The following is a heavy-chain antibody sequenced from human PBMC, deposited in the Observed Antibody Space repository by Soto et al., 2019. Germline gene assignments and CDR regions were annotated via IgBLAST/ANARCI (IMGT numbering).Heavy chain of an antibody. CDR1: GGSISSGGFC. CDR3: ARTPVINYDESAYPNWFDS. Sequence: TSETLSLTCTVSGGSISSGGFCWTWIRQSPGKGLECMGSIHYTGGTYYNPSLKSRVTMAVDTSNNQFSLTLNSVTAPDTAVYYCARTPVINYDESAYPNWFDSWGQGILVTVSS. D-gene: IGHD3-10*01. J-gene: IGHJ5*01. CDR2: IHYTGGT. V-gene: IGHV4-30-4*01.